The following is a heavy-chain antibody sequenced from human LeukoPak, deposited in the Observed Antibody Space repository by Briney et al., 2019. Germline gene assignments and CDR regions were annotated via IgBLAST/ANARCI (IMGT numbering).Heavy chain of an antibody. J-gene: IGHJ6*03. CDR1: GGSFSGYY. D-gene: IGHD6-6*01. CDR3: ARDWGVGGRPGYMDV. Sequence: PSETLSLTCTVYGGSFSGYYWSWIRQPPGKGLEWIGEINHSGSTKYNPSLKSRATISVDTSKNQFSLKLSSVTAADTAVYFCARDWGVGGRPGYMDVWGKGTTVTVSS. V-gene: IGHV4-34*01. CDR2: INHSGST.